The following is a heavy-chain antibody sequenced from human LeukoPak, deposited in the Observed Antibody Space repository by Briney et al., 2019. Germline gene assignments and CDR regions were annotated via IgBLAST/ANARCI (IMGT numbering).Heavy chain of an antibody. D-gene: IGHD3-10*01. V-gene: IGHV3-23*01. CDR1: GFTFSSYA. CDR2: ISGSGDNT. J-gene: IGHJ4*02. CDR3: AKAPPLWFGELLKGY. Sequence: GGSLRLSCAASGFTFSSYAMSWVRQAPGKGLEWVSGISGSGDNTLYADSVKGRFTISRDNSKNTLYLEMNSLRAEDTAIYYCAKAPPLWFGELLKGYWGQGTLVTVSS.